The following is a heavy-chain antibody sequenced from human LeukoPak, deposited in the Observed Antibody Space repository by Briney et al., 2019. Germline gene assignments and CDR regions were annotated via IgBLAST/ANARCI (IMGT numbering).Heavy chain of an antibody. Sequence: SVTVSCTASGGTFSSYAISWVRQAPGQGLEWMGRIIPILGIANYAQKFQGRVTITADKSTSTAYMELSSLRSEDTAVYYCARGKSRGYRGEYFQHWGQGTLVTVSS. D-gene: IGHD5-18*01. J-gene: IGHJ1*01. V-gene: IGHV1-69*04. CDR2: IIPILGIA. CDR3: ARGKSRGYRGEYFQH. CDR1: GGTFSSYA.